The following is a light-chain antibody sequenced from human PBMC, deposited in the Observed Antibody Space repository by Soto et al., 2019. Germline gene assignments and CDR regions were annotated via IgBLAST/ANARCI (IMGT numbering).Light chain of an antibody. Sequence: EIVLPHSPATLSVSPGERATLSCRASQSINNNYLAWYQQKPGQAPRLLIYGISTRATGVPARFSGSGSGTEFTLSISSLQSEDFAVYSCQQYSQRLITFGHVTRLENK. CDR2: GIS. CDR3: QQYSQRLIT. J-gene: IGKJ5*01. CDR1: QSINNN. V-gene: IGKV3-15*01.